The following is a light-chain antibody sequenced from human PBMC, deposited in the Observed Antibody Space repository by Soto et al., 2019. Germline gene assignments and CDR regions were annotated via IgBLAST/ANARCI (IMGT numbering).Light chain of an antibody. CDR2: DVS. V-gene: IGKV1-5*01. Sequence: DIQITQSPSTLSASVGDRVTITCRASQNISSWLAWYQQKSGKAPKVLIYDVSNLETGVPSRFSGSGSGTEFTLTISXLQPDEFATYYCQQYNTYWTFGQGTKVDIK. J-gene: IGKJ1*01. CDR1: QNISSW. CDR3: QQYNTYWT.